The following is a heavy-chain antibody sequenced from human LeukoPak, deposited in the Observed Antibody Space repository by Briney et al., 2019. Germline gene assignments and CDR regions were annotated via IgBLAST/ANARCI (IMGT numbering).Heavy chain of an antibody. Sequence: SEILSLTCSVSGGSISSRGHYWGWIRQSPEKGLDWIGSIYSNGNTYYNPSVKSRVTISVDTSKNQFSLKLTSVTAAETAVYYCARSATVTTGYFDYWGQGALVTVSS. J-gene: IGHJ4*02. D-gene: IGHD4-17*01. V-gene: IGHV4-39*07. CDR2: IYSNGNT. CDR3: ARSATVTTGYFDY. CDR1: GGSISSRGHY.